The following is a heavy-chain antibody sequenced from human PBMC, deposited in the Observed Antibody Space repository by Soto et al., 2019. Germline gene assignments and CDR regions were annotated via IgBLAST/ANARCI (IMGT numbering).Heavy chain of an antibody. Sequence: SETLSLTCTVSGGSIYRSGYYWGWIRQPPGRGLEWIGNIDYNGVTYSNPTLKSRVTISRDTSKNQFSLKLTSVTAADTALYYCGKVLVGATGHTDSDSWGPGTLVTVSS. V-gene: IGHV4-39*01. CDR2: IDYNGVT. CDR3: GKVLVGATGHTDSDS. CDR1: GGSIYRSGYY. J-gene: IGHJ4*02. D-gene: IGHD2-15*01.